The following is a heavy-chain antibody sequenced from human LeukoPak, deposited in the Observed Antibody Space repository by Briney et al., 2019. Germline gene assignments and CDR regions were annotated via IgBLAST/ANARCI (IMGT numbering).Heavy chain of an antibody. J-gene: IGHJ1*01. V-gene: IGHV3-23*01. D-gene: IGHD3-10*01. CDR3: AKGYSRSRSGSLSAEYFQH. Sequence: PGGSLRLSCAASGFTFSSYAMSWVRQAPGKGLEWVSAISGSGGSTYYADSVKGRFTISRDNSKNTLYLQMNSLRAEDTAVYYCAKGYSRSRSGSLSAEYFQHWGQGTLVTVSS. CDR1: GFTFSSYA. CDR2: ISGSGGST.